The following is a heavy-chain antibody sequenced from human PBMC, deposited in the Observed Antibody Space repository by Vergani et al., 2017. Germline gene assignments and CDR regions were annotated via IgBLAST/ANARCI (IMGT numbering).Heavy chain of an antibody. J-gene: IGHJ6*03. CDR2: INHSGST. Sequence: QVQLQQWGAGLLKPSETLSLTCAVYGGSFSGYYWSWIRQPPGKGLEWIGEINHSGSTNYNPSLKSRVTISVDTSKNQFSLKLSSVTAADTAVYYCARRPGYSSSWYHYYYYMDVWGKGP. D-gene: IGHD6-13*01. CDR3: ARRPGYSSSWYHYYYYMDV. CDR1: GGSFSGYY. V-gene: IGHV4-34*01.